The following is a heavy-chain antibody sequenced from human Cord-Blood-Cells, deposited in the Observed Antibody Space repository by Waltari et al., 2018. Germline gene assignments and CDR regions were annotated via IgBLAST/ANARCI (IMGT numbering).Heavy chain of an antibody. CDR2: INAGNGNT. V-gene: IGHV1-3*01. J-gene: IGHJ3*02. CDR1: GYTFTSYA. Sequence: QVQLVQSGAEVKKPGASVKVSCKASGYTFTSYAMHWVRQAPGQRLEWMGWINAGNGNTKYSQKFQGRVTITRDTSASTAYMELSSLRSEDTAVYYCARDEVSGSYYNAFDIWGQGTMVTVSS. CDR3: ARDEVSGSYYNAFDI. D-gene: IGHD3-10*01.